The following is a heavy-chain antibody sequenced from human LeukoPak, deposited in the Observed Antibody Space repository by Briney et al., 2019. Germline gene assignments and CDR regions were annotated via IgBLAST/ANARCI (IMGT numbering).Heavy chain of an antibody. J-gene: IGHJ4*02. CDR2: ISGDGGST. CDR3: AKDIAAAGYYFDY. D-gene: IGHD6-13*01. Sequence: GGAPGLSFGGSGFPLYGFAMPLGRPGPGEGVGLVFLISGDGGSTYYADSVKGRFTISRDNSKNSLYLQMNSLRTEDTALYYCAKDIAAAGYYFDYWGQGTLVTVSS. V-gene: IGHV3-43*02. CDR1: GFPLYGFA.